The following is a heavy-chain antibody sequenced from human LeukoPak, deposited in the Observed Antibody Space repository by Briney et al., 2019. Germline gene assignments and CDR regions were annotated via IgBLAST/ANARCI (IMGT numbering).Heavy chain of an antibody. CDR3: AKKTPGNYPYDY. V-gene: IGHV3-23*01. Sequence: GGSLRLSCAASGFTFDVSAMNCVRQAPGNGLEWVSASGNAGDTYYADSVKGRFTISRDNSKKMMFLQMTSLRAEDTAVYYCAKKTPGNYPYDYWGQGTLVTVSP. CDR1: GFTFDVSA. D-gene: IGHD3-22*01. J-gene: IGHJ4*02. CDR2: SGNAGDT.